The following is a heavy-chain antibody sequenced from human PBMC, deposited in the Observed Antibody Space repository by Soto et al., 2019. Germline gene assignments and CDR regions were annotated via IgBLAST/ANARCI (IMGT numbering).Heavy chain of an antibody. CDR2: ISAYNGNT. D-gene: IGHD4-17*01. CDR3: ASGADKADY. CDR1: GYTFASYA. V-gene: IGHV1-18*01. Sequence: ASVKVSCKASGYTFASYAISWMRQAPGQGLEWMGWISAYNGNTNYAQKLQGRVTMTTDTSTSTAYMELRSLRSDDTAVYYWASGADKADYWGQGTLVTVSS. J-gene: IGHJ4*02.